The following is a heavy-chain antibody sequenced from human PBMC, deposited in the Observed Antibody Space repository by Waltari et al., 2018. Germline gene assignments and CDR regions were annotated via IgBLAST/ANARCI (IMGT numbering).Heavy chain of an antibody. CDR1: GFSLTAIGVG. CDR2: VYWNDVK. J-gene: IGHJ4*02. Sequence: QITLKESGPTLVKPTETLTLTCTFSGFSLTAIGVGVAWIRQSPGKALECLALVYWNDVKRFSPSLQSRLTITKDTSKNQVVLTMTNMDPVDTATYYCAHSPGVELGGVYFDYWGQGTPLTVSS. CDR3: AHSPGVELGGVYFDY. D-gene: IGHD1-7*01. V-gene: IGHV2-5*01.